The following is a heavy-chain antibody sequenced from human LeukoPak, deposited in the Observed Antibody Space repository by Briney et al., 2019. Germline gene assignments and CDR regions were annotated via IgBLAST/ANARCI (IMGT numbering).Heavy chain of an antibody. CDR1: GGSISSSNW. CDR2: IYHSGST. J-gene: IGHJ6*03. CDR3: AGDSSYYYYMDV. Sequence: PSETLSLTCAVSGGSISSSNWWSWIRQPPGKGLEWIGEIYHSGSTNYNPSLKSRVTISVDKSKTQFSLKLSSVTAADTAVYYCAGDSSYYYYMDVWGKGTTVTVSS. V-gene: IGHV4-4*02.